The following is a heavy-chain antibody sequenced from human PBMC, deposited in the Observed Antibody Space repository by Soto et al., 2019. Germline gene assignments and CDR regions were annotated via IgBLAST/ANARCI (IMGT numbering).Heavy chain of an antibody. CDR2: ISGGGGSA. Sequence: EVQLLESGGGLVQPGGSLRLSCAASGVTFSSYAMNWVLQTPGKGLEWVSIISGGGGSAYYADSVKGRFSISRDNSKNTLYLQMNSLRAEDTAVYYCAKVGSSWYSHFDYWGQGTLVTVSS. D-gene: IGHD6-13*01. CDR1: GVTFSSYA. V-gene: IGHV3-23*01. J-gene: IGHJ4*02. CDR3: AKVGSSWYSHFDY.